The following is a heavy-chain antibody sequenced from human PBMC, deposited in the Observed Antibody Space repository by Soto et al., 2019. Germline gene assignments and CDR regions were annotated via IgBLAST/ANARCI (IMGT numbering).Heavy chain of an antibody. V-gene: IGHV1-8*01. D-gene: IGHD3-22*01. CDR3: ARGREWIYYDSSGSGHYYGMSKSSYGMDV. CDR2: MNPNSGNT. Sequence: GASVKVSCKASGYTFTSYDINWVRQATGQGLEWMGWMNPNSGNTGYAQKFQGRVTMTRNTSISTAYMELSSLRSEDTAVYYCARGREWIYYDSSGSGHYYGMSKSSYGMDVWGQGTTVTAP. CDR1: GYTFTSYD. J-gene: IGHJ6*02.